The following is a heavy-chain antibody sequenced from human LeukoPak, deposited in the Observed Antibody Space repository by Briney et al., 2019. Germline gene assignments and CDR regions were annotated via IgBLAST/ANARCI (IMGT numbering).Heavy chain of an antibody. D-gene: IGHD1-26*01. CDR3: AKDSGSYYHPFFDY. CDR1: GFTFDDYA. Sequence: GGSLRLSCAASGFTFDDYAMHWVRQAPGKGLEWVSLISGDGGSTYYADSVKVRFTISRDNSKNSLYLQMNSLRTEDTALYYCAKDSGSYYHPFFDYWGQGTLVTVSS. CDR2: ISGDGGST. V-gene: IGHV3-43*02. J-gene: IGHJ4*02.